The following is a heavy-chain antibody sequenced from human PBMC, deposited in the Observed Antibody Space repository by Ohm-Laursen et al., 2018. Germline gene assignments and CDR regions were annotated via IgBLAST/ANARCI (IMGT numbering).Heavy chain of an antibody. CDR1: GFTFRTYA. J-gene: IGHJ6*02. D-gene: IGHD3-3*01. V-gene: IGHV3-23*01. Sequence: SLRLSCTAFGFTFRTYAMNWVRQAPGKGLEWVSGISGNGGSTYYADSVKGRLTISRDNSKNTLYLQMNSLRAEDTAVYYCANAQAGWSGYAHWYYYGMDVWGQGTTVTVSS. CDR2: ISGNGGST. CDR3: ANAQAGWSGYAHWYYYGMDV.